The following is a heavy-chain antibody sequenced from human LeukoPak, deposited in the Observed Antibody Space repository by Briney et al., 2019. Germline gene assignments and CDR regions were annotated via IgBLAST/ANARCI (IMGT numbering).Heavy chain of an antibody. D-gene: IGHD3-10*01. V-gene: IGHV1-2*02. Sequence: ASVKVSCKASGYTFTGYYMHWVRQAPGQGLEWMGWINPNSGGTNYAQKFQGRVTMTRDTSISTAYMELSRLRSDDTAVYYCARTITMVRGDLTTALGYWGQGTLVTVSS. CDR1: GYTFTGYY. CDR3: ARTITMVRGDLTTALGY. CDR2: INPNSGGT. J-gene: IGHJ4*02.